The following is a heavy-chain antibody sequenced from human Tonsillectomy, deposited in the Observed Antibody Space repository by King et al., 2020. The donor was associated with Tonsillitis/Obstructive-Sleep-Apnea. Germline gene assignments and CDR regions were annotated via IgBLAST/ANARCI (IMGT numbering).Heavy chain of an antibody. D-gene: IGHD2-2*01. V-gene: IGHV3-23*04. CDR3: AKDLMCSSPNCYLNYYYDMDV. CDR1: GFTFSSYA. CDR2: ISGRGHTS. Sequence: VQLVESGGGLVQPGGSLRLSCAASGFTFSSYAMTWVRQAPGKGLELVSSISGRGHTSYYADSVKGRFNISRDSSKNPVFLPMKSLRSEDTDVYYCAKDLMCSSPNCYLNYYYDMDVWGKGTTVTVSS. J-gene: IGHJ6*03.